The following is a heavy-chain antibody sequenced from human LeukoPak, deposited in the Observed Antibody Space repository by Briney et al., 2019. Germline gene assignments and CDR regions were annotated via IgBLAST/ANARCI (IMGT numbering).Heavy chain of an antibody. J-gene: IGHJ1*01. D-gene: IGHD3-22*01. V-gene: IGHV3-30*03. CDR3: ASESQYDSSGYYYLGYFQH. CDR1: GFTFSSYG. Sequence: GRSLRLSCAASGFTFSSYGMHWVRQAPGKGLEWVAVISNDESKKYYADSVKGRFTISRDNAKNSLYLQMNSLRAEDTAVYYCASESQYDSSGYYYLGYFQHWGQGTLVTVSS. CDR2: ISNDESKK.